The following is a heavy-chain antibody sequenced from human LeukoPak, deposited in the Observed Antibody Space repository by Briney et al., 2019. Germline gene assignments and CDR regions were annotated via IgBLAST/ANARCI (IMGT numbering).Heavy chain of an antibody. D-gene: IGHD4-11*01. CDR1: GYTFTGYY. CDR3: ARVWDSNYDAAFDI. Sequence: GASVKVSCKASGYTFTGYYMHWVRQAPGQGLEWMGWINPNSGGTNYAQKFQGRVTMTRDTSISTAYMERSRLRSDDTAVYYCARVWDSNYDAAFDIWGQGTMVTVSS. J-gene: IGHJ3*02. CDR2: INPNSGGT. V-gene: IGHV1-2*02.